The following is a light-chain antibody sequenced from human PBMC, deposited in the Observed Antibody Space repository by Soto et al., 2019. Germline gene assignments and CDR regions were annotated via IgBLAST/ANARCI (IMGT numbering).Light chain of an antibody. V-gene: IGKV3-11*01. CDR2: DTS. Sequence: EIVLTQSPATLSLSPGERATLSCRASQSVGSFLAWYQQKPGQAPRLLIYDTSIRATGIPARFSGSGSGTDFTLTISSLEPEDFAVYYCQQRNSWPPTLTFGQGTRLEMK. CDR3: QQRNSWPPTLT. J-gene: IGKJ5*01. CDR1: QSVGSF.